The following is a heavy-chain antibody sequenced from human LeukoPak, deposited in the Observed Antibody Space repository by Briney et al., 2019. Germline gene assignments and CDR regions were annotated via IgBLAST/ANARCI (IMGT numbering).Heavy chain of an antibody. J-gene: IGHJ4*02. V-gene: IGHV4-59*01. D-gene: IGHD6-19*01. Sequence: SETLSLTCTVSGDSISSYYWSWIRQPPGKGLEWIGYIYYSGSTNYNPSLKSRVTISVDTSKNQFSLKLSSVTAADTAVYYCARDTRAAGWYLDYWGQGTLVTVSS. CDR2: IYYSGST. CDR3: ARDTRAAGWYLDY. CDR1: GDSISSYY.